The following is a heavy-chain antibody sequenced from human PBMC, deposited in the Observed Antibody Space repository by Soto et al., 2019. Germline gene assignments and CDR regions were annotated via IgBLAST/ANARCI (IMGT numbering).Heavy chain of an antibody. CDR2: ISAYNGNT. J-gene: IGHJ3*02. CDR3: ARGAGYYGYSGDAFDI. CDR1: GYTFTSYG. Sequence: ASVKVSCKASGYTFTSYGISWVRQAPGQGLEWMGWISAYNGNTNYAQKLQGRVTMTTDTSTSTAYMELRSLRSDDTAVYYCARGAGYYGYSGDAFDIWGQGTMVTVSS. V-gene: IGHV1-18*01. D-gene: IGHD3-10*01.